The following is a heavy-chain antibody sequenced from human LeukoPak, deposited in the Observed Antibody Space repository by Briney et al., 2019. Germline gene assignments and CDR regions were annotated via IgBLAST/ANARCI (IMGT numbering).Heavy chain of an antibody. CDR3: ARDISAAGTGYYFDY. CDR1: GGSISNYY. Sequence: PSETLSLTCTVSGGSISNYYWSWIRQPPGKGLEWIGYIYYSGTTNYNPSLKSRVTISVDTSKNQFSLKLSSVTAADTAVYYCARDISAAGTGYYFDYWGQGALVTVSS. V-gene: IGHV4-59*01. CDR2: IYYSGTT. D-gene: IGHD6-13*01. J-gene: IGHJ4*02.